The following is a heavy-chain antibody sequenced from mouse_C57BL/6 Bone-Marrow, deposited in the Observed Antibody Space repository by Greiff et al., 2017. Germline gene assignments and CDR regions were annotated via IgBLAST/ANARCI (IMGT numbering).Heavy chain of an antibody. CDR2: IHPNSGST. CDR1: GYTFTSYW. Sequence: QVQLQQPGAELVKPGASVKLSCKASGYTFTSYWMHWVKQRPGQGLEWIGMIHPNSGSTNYNEKFKSKATLTVDKSSSTAYMQLSSLTSEDSAVXYCARDYYGSSLHWYFDVWGTGTTVTVSS. V-gene: IGHV1-64*01. J-gene: IGHJ1*03. D-gene: IGHD1-1*01. CDR3: ARDYYGSSLHWYFDV.